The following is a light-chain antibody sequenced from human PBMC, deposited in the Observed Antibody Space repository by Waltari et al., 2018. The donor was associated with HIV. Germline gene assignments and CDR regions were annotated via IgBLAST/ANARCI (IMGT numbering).Light chain of an antibody. Sequence: QSALSQPASVSASPGQSVAISCSGSASYIGRYNYVSWYQQHPDKTPRLILFDVKNRPSGISDRFSGSKSGTKASLTISTVETDDEADYYCASYTVNSTGVFGSGTKLTVL. V-gene: IGLV2-14*03. J-gene: IGLJ1*01. CDR2: DVK. CDR1: ASYIGRYNY. CDR3: ASYTVNSTGV.